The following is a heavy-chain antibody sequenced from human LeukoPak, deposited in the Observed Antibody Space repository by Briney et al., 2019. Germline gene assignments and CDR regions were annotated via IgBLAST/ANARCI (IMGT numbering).Heavy chain of an antibody. Sequence: GGSLRLSCAASGFIFSNYAMSWVRQAPGKGLEWVSGIRSSGDSTYYADSVKGRLTISRDNSKNTLYLQMNSLRAEDTALYYCAKGSPRGGLDSWGQGTLVTVSS. CDR2: IRSSGDST. D-gene: IGHD1-14*01. CDR1: GFIFSNYA. CDR3: AKGSPRGGLDS. V-gene: IGHV3-23*01. J-gene: IGHJ4*02.